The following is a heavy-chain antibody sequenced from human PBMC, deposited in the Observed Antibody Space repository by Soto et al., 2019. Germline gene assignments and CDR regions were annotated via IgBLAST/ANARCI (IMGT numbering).Heavy chain of an antibody. CDR3: ARVRVSIAVNDALDV. Sequence: QVRLVESGGGVVQPGTSLRLSCAASGFTFSDYVIHWVRQAAGKGLEWVASMTCDGATEYYADSVKGRFTMSRDNSKRALSLQMNSVSPDDTAVYYCARVRVSIAVNDALDVWGQGTTVTVSS. D-gene: IGHD3-3*02. CDR2: MTCDGATE. V-gene: IGHV3-30*14. J-gene: IGHJ3*01. CDR1: GFTFSDYV.